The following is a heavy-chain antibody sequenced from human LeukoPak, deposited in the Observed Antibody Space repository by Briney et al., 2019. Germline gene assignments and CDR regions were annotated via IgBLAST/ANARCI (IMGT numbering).Heavy chain of an antibody. V-gene: IGHV1-8*03. Sequence: ASVKASCKASGYTFTSYDINWVRQATGQGLEWMGWMNPNSGNTGYAQKFQGRVTITRNTSISTAYMELSSLRSEDTAVYYCASGSFDFWSGYYLDYWGQGTLVTVSS. CDR3: ASGSFDFWSGYYLDY. D-gene: IGHD3-3*01. CDR1: GYTFTSYD. J-gene: IGHJ4*02. CDR2: MNPNSGNT.